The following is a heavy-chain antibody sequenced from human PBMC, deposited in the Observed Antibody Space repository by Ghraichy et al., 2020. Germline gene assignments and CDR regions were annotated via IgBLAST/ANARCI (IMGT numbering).Heavy chain of an antibody. J-gene: IGHJ4*02. Sequence: SQTLSLTCTVSGGSISRSSYFWGWIRQPPGKGLEWIGSIYDTGSTYYNPSLKSRVTMSVDTSKNQFSLTLSSVTAADTSVYYCARHSLVGGTPFDFDYWGQGTLVTVSS. CDR2: IYDTGST. CDR1: GGSISRSSYF. D-gene: IGHD1-26*01. V-gene: IGHV4-39*01. CDR3: ARHSLVGGTPFDFDY.